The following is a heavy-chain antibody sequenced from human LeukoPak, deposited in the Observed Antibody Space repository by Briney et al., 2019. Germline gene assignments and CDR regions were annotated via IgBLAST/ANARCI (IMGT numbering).Heavy chain of an antibody. CDR2: IYSGGST. Sequence: GGSLRLSCAASGFTVSSNYMSWVRQAPGKGLEWVSVIYSGGSTYYADSVKGRFTISRDNSKNTLYLQMNSLRAEDTAVYYCARFFHSSGSPENWFDPWGQGTLVTVSS. D-gene: IGHD3-10*01. V-gene: IGHV3-66*01. CDR3: ARFFHSSGSPENWFDP. J-gene: IGHJ5*02. CDR1: GFTVSSNY.